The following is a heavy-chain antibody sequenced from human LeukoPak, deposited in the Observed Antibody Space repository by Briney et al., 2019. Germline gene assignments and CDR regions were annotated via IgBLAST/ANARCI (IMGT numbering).Heavy chain of an antibody. CDR2: IYNSANT. D-gene: IGHD3-16*01. Sequence: PSETLSHTCTVSGDSISSSSYCWVWIRQPPGKGLEWIGNIYNSANTHYNPSLKTRITMSVDTSKNQFSLKPNSVSAADTGIYYCARHSRSAYTCFENAFDIWGQVTMVTVSS. CDR3: ARHSRSAYTCFENAFDI. V-gene: IGHV4-39*01. J-gene: IGHJ3*02. CDR1: GDSISSSSYC.